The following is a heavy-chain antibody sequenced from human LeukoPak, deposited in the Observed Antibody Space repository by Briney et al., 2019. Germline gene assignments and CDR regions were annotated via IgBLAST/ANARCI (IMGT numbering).Heavy chain of an antibody. Sequence: GGSLRLSCAASGFTFSSYDIHWVRQATGEGLEWVSAIGTAGDTYYPGSVKGRFTISRENAKNSLYLQMNSLRAGDTAVYYCARGGAGTTGTDAFDIWGQGTMVTVSS. CDR2: IGTAGDT. V-gene: IGHV3-13*01. D-gene: IGHD1-1*01. CDR3: ARGGAGTTGTDAFDI. J-gene: IGHJ3*02. CDR1: GFTFSSYD.